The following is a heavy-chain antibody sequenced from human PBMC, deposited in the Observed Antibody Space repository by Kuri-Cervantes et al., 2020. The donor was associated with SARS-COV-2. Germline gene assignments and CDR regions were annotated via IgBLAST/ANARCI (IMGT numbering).Heavy chain of an antibody. V-gene: IGHV4-39*01. J-gene: IGHJ4*02. Sequence: SETLSLTCGVSGTSVSSDSYHWGWVRRPPGKGLEWIATVSYTSGSHYNPSLRTRVSVSVDTSKNQFSLRLTSVSAADTAVYFCARHRRWRRKIVYFDSWGQGTLVTVSS. D-gene: IGHD5-24*01. CDR1: GTSVSSDSYH. CDR3: ARHRRWRRKIVYFDS. CDR2: VSYTSGS.